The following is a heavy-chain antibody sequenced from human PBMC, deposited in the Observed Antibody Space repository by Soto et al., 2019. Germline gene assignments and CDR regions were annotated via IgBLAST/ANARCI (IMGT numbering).Heavy chain of an antibody. CDR2: IDWEDDK. D-gene: IGHD2-21*02. Sequence: SGPTLVNPTQTLTLTCTFSGFSLSTSGMCVDWIRQSPGKALEWLALIDWEDDKNYSKSLKTRLTISKDTSKNQVVLTMTNMDPVDTATYYCARSMTQKYYYYYGMDVWGQGTTVTVSS. V-gene: IGHV2-70*01. CDR1: GFSLSTSGMC. CDR3: ARSMTQKYYYYYGMDV. J-gene: IGHJ6*02.